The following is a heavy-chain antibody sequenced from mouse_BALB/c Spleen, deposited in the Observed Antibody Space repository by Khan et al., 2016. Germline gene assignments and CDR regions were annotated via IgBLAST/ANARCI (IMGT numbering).Heavy chain of an antibody. CDR1: GYSITSDYA. CDR3: ATTVVAPRFAY. Sequence: EVQLQESGPGLVKPSQSLSLTCTVTGYSITSDYAWNWIRQFPGNKLEWMGYISYSGSTSYNPSLKSRISITRDTSKNQFFLQLNSVTTEDTATYYRATTVVAPRFAYWGQGTLVTVSA. CDR2: ISYSGST. D-gene: IGHD1-1*01. V-gene: IGHV3-2*02. J-gene: IGHJ3*01.